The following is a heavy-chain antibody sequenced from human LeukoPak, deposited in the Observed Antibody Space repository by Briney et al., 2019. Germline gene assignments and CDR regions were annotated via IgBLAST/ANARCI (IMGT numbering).Heavy chain of an antibody. CDR3: AITIFGVVDANY. CDR1: GFTVSSNY. CDR2: IYSGGST. D-gene: IGHD3-3*01. Sequence: PGGSLRLSCAASGFTVSSNYMSWVRQAPGKGLEWVSVIYSGGSTYYADSVKGRFTISRDNSKNTLYLQMNSLRAEDTAVYYCAITIFGVVDANYWGQGTLVTVSS. V-gene: IGHV3-53*01. J-gene: IGHJ4*02.